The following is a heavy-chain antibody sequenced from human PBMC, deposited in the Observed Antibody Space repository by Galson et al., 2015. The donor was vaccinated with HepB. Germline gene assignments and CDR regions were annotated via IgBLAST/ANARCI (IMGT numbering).Heavy chain of an antibody. Sequence: SLRLSCAASGFSFSTYAMHWVRQAPGKGLEWVAVISYDGSTKYYADSVKGRFTISRDNSKNTLSLQMNSLTAKDTAVYFCARTPQLWYEATLFDNWGQGTLVTVTA. CDR3: ARTPQLWYEATLFDN. D-gene: IGHD5-18*01. J-gene: IGHJ4*02. CDR1: GFSFSTYA. V-gene: IGHV3-30-3*01. CDR2: ISYDGSTK.